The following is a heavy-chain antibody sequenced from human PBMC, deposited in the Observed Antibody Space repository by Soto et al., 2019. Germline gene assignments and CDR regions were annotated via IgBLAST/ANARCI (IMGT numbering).Heavy chain of an antibody. V-gene: IGHV5-51*01. J-gene: IGHJ6*02. D-gene: IGHD3-10*01. CDR2: IYPGDSDT. CDR3: AVGSGSGSYYNPYYYYRMDV. Sequence: PGESLKISCKGSGYSFTSYWIGWVRQMPGKGLGWMGIIYPGDSDTRYSPSFQGQVTISADKSISTAYLQWSSLKASDTAMYYCAVGSGSGSYYNPYYYYRMDVWGQGTTVTVSS. CDR1: GYSFTSYW.